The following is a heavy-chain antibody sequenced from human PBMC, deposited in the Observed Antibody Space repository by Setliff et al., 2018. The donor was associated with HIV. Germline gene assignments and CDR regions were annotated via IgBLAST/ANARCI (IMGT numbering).Heavy chain of an antibody. J-gene: IGHJ4*02. CDR1: GGSISSYY. Sequence: SETLSLTCTVSGGSISSYYWSWIRQSPGKGLEWIGYIYTSGSTNYNPSLKSRVTISVDTSKNQFSLKLSSVTAADTAVYYCAITGYSSGYWYFDYWGQGTLVTVSS. D-gene: IGHD6-19*01. CDR2: IYTSGST. V-gene: IGHV4-4*09. CDR3: AITGYSSGYWYFDY.